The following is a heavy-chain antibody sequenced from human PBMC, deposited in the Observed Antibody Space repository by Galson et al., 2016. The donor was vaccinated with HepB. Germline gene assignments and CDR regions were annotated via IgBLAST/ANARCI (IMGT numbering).Heavy chain of an antibody. Sequence: SLRLSCATSGFTFSTYGMHWVRQAPGKGLEWVADIWYDGTKKYYADSVRGRFTISRENSKNTVYLQMNSLRAEDTAMYYCARDTAPLDYWGQGTLVTVSS. CDR1: GFTFSTYG. CDR2: IWYDGTKK. CDR3: ARDTAPLDY. J-gene: IGHJ4*02. D-gene: IGHD5-18*01. V-gene: IGHV3-33*01.